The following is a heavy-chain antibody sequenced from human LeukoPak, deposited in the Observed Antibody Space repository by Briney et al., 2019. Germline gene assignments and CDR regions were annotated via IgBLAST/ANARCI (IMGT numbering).Heavy chain of an antibody. Sequence: SETLSLTCAVYGGSFSGYYWSWIRQPPGKGLEGIGEINHSGSTNYNPSLKSRVTISVDTSKNQFSLKLSSVTAADTAVYYCARVHGERYYYYYMDVWGKGTTVTVSS. CDR3: ARVHGERYYYYYMDV. J-gene: IGHJ6*03. D-gene: IGHD4-17*01. CDR1: GGSFSGYY. CDR2: INHSGST. V-gene: IGHV4-34*01.